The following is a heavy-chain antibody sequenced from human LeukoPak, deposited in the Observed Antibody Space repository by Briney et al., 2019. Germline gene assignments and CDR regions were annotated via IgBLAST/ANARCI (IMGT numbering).Heavy chain of an antibody. Sequence: GGSLRLSCAASGFTFSSYEMNWVRQAPGKGLEWVSYISSSGSTIYYADSVKVRFTISRDNAKNSLYLQMNSLRAEDTAVYYCARAGSIFDYWGQGTLVTVSS. CDR2: ISSSGSTI. CDR3: ARAGSIFDY. CDR1: GFTFSSYE. V-gene: IGHV3-48*03. J-gene: IGHJ4*02.